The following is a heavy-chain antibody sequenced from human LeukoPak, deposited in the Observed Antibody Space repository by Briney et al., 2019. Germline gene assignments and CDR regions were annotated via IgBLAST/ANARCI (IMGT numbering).Heavy chain of an antibody. D-gene: IGHD2-15*01. J-gene: IGHJ2*01. CDR2: IYYSGST. Sequence: SETLSLTCTVSGGSLSSSSYYWGWIRQPPGKGLEWIGSIYYSGSTYYNPSLKSRVTISVDTSKNQFSLKLSSVTAADTAVYYCARDGGCSGGSCYLIYWYFDLWGRGTLVTVSS. CDR3: ARDGGCSGGSCYLIYWYFDL. V-gene: IGHV4-39*02. CDR1: GGSLSSSSYY.